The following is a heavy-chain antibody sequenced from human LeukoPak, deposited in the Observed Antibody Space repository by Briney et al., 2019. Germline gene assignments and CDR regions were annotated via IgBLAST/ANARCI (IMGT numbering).Heavy chain of an antibody. Sequence: SETLSLTCTVSGGSISSYYWSWIRQPPGKGLEWIGEINHSGSTNYNPSLKSRVTISVDTSKNQFSLKLSSVTAADTAVYYCARGSSYVWGSYRRFDPWGQGTLVTVSS. V-gene: IGHV4-34*01. CDR2: INHSGST. D-gene: IGHD3-16*02. J-gene: IGHJ5*02. CDR1: GGSISSYY. CDR3: ARGSSYVWGSYRRFDP.